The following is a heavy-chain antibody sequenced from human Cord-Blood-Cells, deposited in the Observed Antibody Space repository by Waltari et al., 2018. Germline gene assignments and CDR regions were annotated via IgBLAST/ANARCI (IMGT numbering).Heavy chain of an antibody. CDR3: TMLVRESYYFDY. Sequence: EVQLVESGGGLVQPGGSLKLSCADAGFTFSGSAMHWVRQASVNGLEWVGRIRSKANSYATAYAASVKGRFTISRDDSKNTAYLQMNSLKTEDTAVYYCTMLVRESYYFDYWGQGTLVTVSS. CDR2: IRSKANSYAT. J-gene: IGHJ4*02. CDR1: GFTFSGSA. V-gene: IGHV3-73*02. D-gene: IGHD2-15*01.